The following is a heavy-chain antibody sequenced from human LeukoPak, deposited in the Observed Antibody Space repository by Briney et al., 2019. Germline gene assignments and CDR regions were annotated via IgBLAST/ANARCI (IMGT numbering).Heavy chain of an antibody. Sequence: ASVKVSCKASGGTFSSYAISWVRQAPGQGLEWMGWINPNSGGTNYAQKFQGRVTMTRDTSISTAYMELSRLRSDDTAVYYCAFGAIMPFDYWGQGTLVTVSS. J-gene: IGHJ4*02. CDR1: GGTFSSYA. CDR3: AFGAIMPFDY. V-gene: IGHV1-2*02. D-gene: IGHD3-3*01. CDR2: INPNSGGT.